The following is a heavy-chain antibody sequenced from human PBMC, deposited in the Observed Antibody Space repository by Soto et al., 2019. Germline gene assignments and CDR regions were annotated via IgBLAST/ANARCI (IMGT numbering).Heavy chain of an antibody. V-gene: IGHV4-39*01. J-gene: IGHJ5*02. CDR3: SKSSIKPQVVMRSAHS. Sequence: PSETLSLTCTVSGDSVTSDNHYWGWIRQPPGKGLESIANIYYDGNTYYNPSLKGRVTIYLATSKNQFYLRLISVTAADTYFCYCSKSSIKPQVVMRSAHSWRQGNLVT. CDR1: GDSVTSDNHY. CDR2: IYYDGNT. D-gene: IGHD3-3*01.